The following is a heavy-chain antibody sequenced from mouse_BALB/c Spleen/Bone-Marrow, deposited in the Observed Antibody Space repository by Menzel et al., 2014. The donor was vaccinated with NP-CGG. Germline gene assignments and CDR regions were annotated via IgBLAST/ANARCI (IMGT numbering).Heavy chain of an antibody. V-gene: IGHV14-3*02. J-gene: IGHJ3*01. CDR3: AGYDYYQAWFAY. D-gene: IGHD2-4*01. Sequence: EVKLMESGAELVKPGASVKLSCTASGFNTKDTYMHWVKQRPEQGLEWIGRIDPANGNTKYDPKFQGKATITADTSSNTAYLQLSSLTSEDTAVYYCAGYDYYQAWFAYWGQGTLVTVSA. CDR2: IDPANGNT. CDR1: GFNTKDTY.